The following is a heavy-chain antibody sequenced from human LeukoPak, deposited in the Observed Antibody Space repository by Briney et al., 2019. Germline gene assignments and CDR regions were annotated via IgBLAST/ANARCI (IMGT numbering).Heavy chain of an antibody. D-gene: IGHD5-24*01. Sequence: GGALRLSCAASGFTFSSYWMHWVRQAPGKGLVWASHINGDGGSTTYADSVKGRFTISRDNAKNTLYLQMNSLRAEDTAVFYCTRSLNYGFDYWGQGTLVTVSS. J-gene: IGHJ4*02. CDR3: TRSLNYGFDY. CDR2: INGDGGST. CDR1: GFTFSSYW. V-gene: IGHV3-74*03.